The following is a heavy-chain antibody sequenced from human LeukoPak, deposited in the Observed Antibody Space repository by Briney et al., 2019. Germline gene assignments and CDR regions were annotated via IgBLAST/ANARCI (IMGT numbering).Heavy chain of an antibody. CDR1: GFTFSSYW. CDR2: IKQDGSEK. V-gene: IGHV3-7*01. J-gene: IGHJ6*02. CDR3: AREVRARTVVVPAAPYYYYGMDV. D-gene: IGHD2-2*01. Sequence: PGGSLRLSCAASGFTFSSYWMSWVRQAPGKGLEWVANIKQDGSEKYYVDSVKGRFTISRDNAKNSLYLQMNSLRAEDTAVYYCAREVRARTVVVPAAPYYYYGMDVWGQGTTVTVSS.